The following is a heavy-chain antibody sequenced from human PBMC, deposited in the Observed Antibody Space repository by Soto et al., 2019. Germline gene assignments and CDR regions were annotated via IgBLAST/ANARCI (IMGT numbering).Heavy chain of an antibody. V-gene: IGHV3-74*01. J-gene: IGHJ4*02. CDR3: ARGARNYYYFDY. Sequence: EVQLVESGGGLVQPGGSLRLSCAASAFIFTDYWIHWVRQAPGKGLVWVSRIKSDESTTNYADSVWGRLTISTDNAKNTVYLQINSLRAEDTAVYYCARGARNYYYFDYWGQGTLVTVSS. D-gene: IGHD4-4*01. CDR1: AFIFTDYW. CDR2: IKSDESTT.